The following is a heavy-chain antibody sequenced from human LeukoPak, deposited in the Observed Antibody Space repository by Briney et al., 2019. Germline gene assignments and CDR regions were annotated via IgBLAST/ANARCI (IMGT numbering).Heavy chain of an antibody. V-gene: IGHV3-48*01. CDR3: ARDTGDYNAFDI. Sequence: GGSLRLSCAASGFTFSSYSMNWVRQAPGKGLEWVSYISGSSSTIYYADSVKGRFTISRDNAKNSLYLQMNSLRAEDTAVYYCARDTGDYNAFDIWGQGTMVTVSS. CDR2: ISGSSSTI. J-gene: IGHJ3*02. CDR1: GFTFSSYS. D-gene: IGHD4-17*01.